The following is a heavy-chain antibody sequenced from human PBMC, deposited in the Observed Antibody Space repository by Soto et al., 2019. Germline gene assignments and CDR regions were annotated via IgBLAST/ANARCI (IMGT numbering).Heavy chain of an antibody. J-gene: IGHJ5*02. Sequence: QEHLQQWGAGLLKPTETLSLTCAVYGGSFSGHFWSWIRQSPGKGLEWIGEINQGGRTNCNPSLKSRVTMSLDTSTNHFSLTLPAVTAADTAIYCCANSQRLFRWFVPGGQCTPVTISS. CDR3: ANSQRLFRWFVP. CDR2: INQGGRT. CDR1: GGSFSGHF. V-gene: IGHV4-34*01.